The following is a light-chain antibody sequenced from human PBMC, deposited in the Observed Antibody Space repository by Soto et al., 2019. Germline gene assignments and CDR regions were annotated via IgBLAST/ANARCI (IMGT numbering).Light chain of an antibody. Sequence: EIVMTQSPATLSVSTGDRATLSCRASQSVSSNLAWYQQKPGQAPRLLIYGASTRATGIPVRFSGSGSGTEFTLTISSLQSEDFAVYYCQQYSNWPPLTFGGGNKVEIK. J-gene: IGKJ4*01. V-gene: IGKV3-15*01. CDR1: QSVSSN. CDR3: QQYSNWPPLT. CDR2: GAS.